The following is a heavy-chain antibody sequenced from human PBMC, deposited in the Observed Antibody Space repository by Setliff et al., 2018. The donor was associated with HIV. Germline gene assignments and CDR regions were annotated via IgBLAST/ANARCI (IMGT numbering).Heavy chain of an antibody. CDR2: IHTSGST. J-gene: IGHJ4*02. Sequence: SETLSLTCTVSGDSIGYYYWSWIRQPAGRGLEWMGRIHTSGSTNYNPSLTSRVTLSVDTSKNQFFLKLTSLSAADTAVYYCARDRIEVVVDGPHDVFDVWGQGTLVTVSS. V-gene: IGHV4-4*07. CDR3: ARDRIEVVVDGPHDVFDV. CDR1: GDSIGYYY. D-gene: IGHD2-15*01.